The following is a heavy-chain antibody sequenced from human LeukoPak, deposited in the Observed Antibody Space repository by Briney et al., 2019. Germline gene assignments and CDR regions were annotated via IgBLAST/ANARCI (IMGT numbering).Heavy chain of an antibody. J-gene: IGHJ3*02. D-gene: IGHD4-17*01. V-gene: IGHV3-23*01. CDR3: AKDPNGDYVGAFDT. Sequence: PGGSLRLSCAASGFPFHTFGMSWVRQSPGKGLEWVSGIGITSEYIHYADSVKGRFTISRDSSKNTVYLEMSSLRAEDAAVYYCAKDPNGDYVGAFDTWGQGTMVIVSS. CDR1: GFPFHTFG. CDR2: IGITSEYI.